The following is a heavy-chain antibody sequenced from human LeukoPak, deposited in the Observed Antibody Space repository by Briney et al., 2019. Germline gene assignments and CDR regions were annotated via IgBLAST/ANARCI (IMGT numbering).Heavy chain of an antibody. J-gene: IGHJ5*02. CDR2: IWYDGSNK. CDR1: GFTFSSNG. Sequence: GRSLRLSCAASGFTFSSNGMHWVREAPGKGLEWVAVIWYDGSNKYYADSVKGRFTISRDNSKNTLNLQMNSLRAEDTAVYYCAKSPRVYSSSGYWFDPWGQGTLVTVSS. D-gene: IGHD6-6*01. V-gene: IGHV3-33*06. CDR3: AKSPRVYSSSGYWFDP.